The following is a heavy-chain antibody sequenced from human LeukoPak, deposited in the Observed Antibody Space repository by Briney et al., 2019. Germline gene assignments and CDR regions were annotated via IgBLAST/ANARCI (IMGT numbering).Heavy chain of an antibody. Sequence: PSETLSLTCTVSGGSISSSSYYWGWIRQPPGKGLEWIGSIYYSGSTYYNPSLKSRVTISVDTSKNQFSLKLSSVTAADTAVYYCARTVTMAHYYYMDVWGKGTTVTVSS. D-gene: IGHD3-10*01. CDR3: ARTVTMAHYYYMDV. J-gene: IGHJ6*03. V-gene: IGHV4-39*07. CDR2: IYYSGST. CDR1: GGSISSSSYY.